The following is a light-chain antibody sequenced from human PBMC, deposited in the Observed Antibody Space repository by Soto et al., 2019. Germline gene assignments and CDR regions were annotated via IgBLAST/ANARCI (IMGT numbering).Light chain of an antibody. V-gene: IGKV1-33*01. CDR1: QNINNY. Sequence: DIQLTQSPSTLSASVGDRVTITCQASQNINNYLNWYQQKPGRAPKLLIYDASNLEAGVPSRFRGSGSGTDFTFTISRLQPEDIATYYCQQYENLPTFGQGTRLEIK. CDR2: DAS. CDR3: QQYENLPT. J-gene: IGKJ5*01.